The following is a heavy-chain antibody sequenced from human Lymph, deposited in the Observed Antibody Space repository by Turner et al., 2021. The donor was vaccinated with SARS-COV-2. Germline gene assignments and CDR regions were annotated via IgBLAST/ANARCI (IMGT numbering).Heavy chain of an antibody. D-gene: IGHD2-15*01. CDR2: ISYDGSNK. V-gene: IGHV3-30*18. J-gene: IGHJ4*02. CDR1: GFTFSGYG. Sequence: QVQLVASGGGLVQPGRSMRLPCAASGFTFSGYGMYWVRQAPGKGLEWVAVISYDGSNKYYADSVKGRFTISRDNSKNTLYMQMNSLRAEDTAVYYCAKQGGGRYCSGGSCYRGYFDYWGQGTLVTVSS. CDR3: AKQGGGRYCSGGSCYRGYFDY.